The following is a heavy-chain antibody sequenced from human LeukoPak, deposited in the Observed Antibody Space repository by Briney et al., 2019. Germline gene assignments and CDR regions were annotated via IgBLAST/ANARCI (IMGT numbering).Heavy chain of an antibody. V-gene: IGHV4-61*01. Sequence: SETLSLTCTVSGGSFNNGNYYWTWIRQPPGKGLEWIGYIYYSGSTSYNTSLKSRVTISADTSENQFSLKLSSVTAADTAIYYCARGGDGEEFDYWGPGTLVTVSS. CDR3: ARGGDGEEFDY. J-gene: IGHJ4*02. CDR1: GGSFNNGNYY. D-gene: IGHD5-24*01. CDR2: IYYSGST.